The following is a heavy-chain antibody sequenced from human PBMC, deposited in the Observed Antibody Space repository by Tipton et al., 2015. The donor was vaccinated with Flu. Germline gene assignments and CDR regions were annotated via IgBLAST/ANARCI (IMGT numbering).Heavy chain of an antibody. V-gene: IGHV3-7*01. J-gene: IGHJ6*02. CDR2: IKQDGSEK. CDR1: GFTFSSYW. Sequence: SLRLSCAASGFTFSSYWMSWVRQAPGKGLEWVANIKQDGSEKYYVDSVKGRFTISRDNAKNSLYLQMNSLRAEDTAVYYCASFPPLRYGYQLLYYYYGMDVWGQGTTVTVSS. D-gene: IGHD2-2*01. CDR3: ASFPPLRYGYQLLYYYYGMDV.